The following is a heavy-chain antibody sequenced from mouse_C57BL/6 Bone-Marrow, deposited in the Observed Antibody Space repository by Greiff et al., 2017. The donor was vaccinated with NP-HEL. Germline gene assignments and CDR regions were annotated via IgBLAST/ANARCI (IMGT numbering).Heavy chain of an antibody. D-gene: IGHD1-1*01. CDR1: GFTFSSYG. CDR2: ISSGGSYT. Sequence: EVQRVESGGDLVKPGGSLKLSCAASGFTFSSYGMSWVRQTPDKRLEWVATISSGGSYTYYPDSVKGRFTISRDNAKNTLYLQMSSLKSEDKAMYYCARRGYYGSSYGYWGQGTTLTVSS. V-gene: IGHV5-6*01. J-gene: IGHJ2*01. CDR3: ARRGYYGSSYGY.